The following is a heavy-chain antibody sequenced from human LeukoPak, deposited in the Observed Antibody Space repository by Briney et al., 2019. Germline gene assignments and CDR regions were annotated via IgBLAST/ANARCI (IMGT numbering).Heavy chain of an antibody. J-gene: IGHJ4*02. CDR1: GFMFTGFA. CDR2: ISYDGKVK. CDR3: ARDMIRGQPDYLDY. V-gene: IGHV3-30*15. Sequence: GRSLRLSCAASGFMFTGFAMHWVRQAPGKGLQWVAVISYDGKVKFYGDSVKGRFTISRDDSKNMLYLQMGSLRPEDTAVYYCARDMIRGQPDYLDYWGQGTLVTVSS. D-gene: IGHD3-10*01.